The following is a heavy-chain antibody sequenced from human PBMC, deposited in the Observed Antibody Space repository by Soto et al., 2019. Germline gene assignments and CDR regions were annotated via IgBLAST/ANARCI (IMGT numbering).Heavy chain of an antibody. CDR1: GYSINSGGYY. V-gene: IGHV4-30-2*01. D-gene: IGHD2-2*01. CDR3: ARLDAYNSFDF. CDR2: IFHNGAT. Sequence: NPSLTCAVSGYSINSGGYYWSWIRQPPGRGLEWVGYIFHNGATFYNPSLKSRATISVDRSKNQISLNMHSLTAADTAVYYCARLDAYNSFDFWGQGALVTVSS. J-gene: IGHJ4*02.